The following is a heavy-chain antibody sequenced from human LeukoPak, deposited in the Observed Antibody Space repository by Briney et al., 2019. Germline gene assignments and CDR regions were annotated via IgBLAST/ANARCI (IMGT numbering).Heavy chain of an antibody. CDR3: ARGPSRSGSGSYTLGWNWFDP. V-gene: IGHV4-34*01. J-gene: IGHJ5*02. CDR1: GGSFSGYY. D-gene: IGHD3-10*01. CDR2: INHSGST. Sequence: SETLSLNCAVYGGSFSGYYWSWIRQPPGKGLEWIGEINHSGSTNYNPSLKSRVTISVDTSKNQFSLKLSSVTAADTAVYYCARGPSRSGSGSYTLGWNWFDPWGQGTLVTVSS.